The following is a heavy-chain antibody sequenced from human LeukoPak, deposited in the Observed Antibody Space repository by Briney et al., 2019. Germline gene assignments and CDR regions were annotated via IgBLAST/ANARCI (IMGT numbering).Heavy chain of an antibody. J-gene: IGHJ4*02. Sequence: GGSLRLSCAASGFTFSSYEMNWVRQAPGKGLEWVSYISSSGSTIYYADSVKGRFTISRDNAKNSLYLQMNSLRAEDTAVYYCARDFEFGSAAGTPNWGQGTLVTVSP. D-gene: IGHD6-13*01. V-gene: IGHV3-48*03. CDR3: ARDFEFGSAAGTPN. CDR1: GFTFSSYE. CDR2: ISSSGSTI.